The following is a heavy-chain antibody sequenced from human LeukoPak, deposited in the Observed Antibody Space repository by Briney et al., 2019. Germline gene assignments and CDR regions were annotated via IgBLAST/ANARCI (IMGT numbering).Heavy chain of an antibody. CDR1: GFAFTSYA. V-gene: IGHV3-30*04. CDR3: ATAGGDTAMVPTPPGYMDV. D-gene: IGHD5-18*01. J-gene: IGHJ6*03. CDR2: ISYDGSNK. Sequence: GRSLRLSCAASGFAFTSYAMHWVRQAPGKGLEWVAVISYDGSNKWDADSVKGRFTISRDNSKNTLYLQMNSLRAEDTAVYYCATAGGDTAMVPTPPGYMDVWGKGTTVTISS.